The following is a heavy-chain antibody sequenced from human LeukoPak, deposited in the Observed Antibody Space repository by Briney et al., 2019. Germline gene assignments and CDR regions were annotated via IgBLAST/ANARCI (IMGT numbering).Heavy chain of an antibody. J-gene: IGHJ3*02. CDR1: GGSISSYY. CDR2: IYYSGST. D-gene: IGHD6-19*01. Sequence: PSETLSLTCTVSGGSISSYYWSWIRQPPGKGLEWIGYIYYSGSTNYNPSLKSRVTISVDTSKNQFSLKLSSVTAADTAVYYCARGRWAVADAFDIWGQGTMVTVSS. CDR3: ARGRWAVADAFDI. V-gene: IGHV4-59*08.